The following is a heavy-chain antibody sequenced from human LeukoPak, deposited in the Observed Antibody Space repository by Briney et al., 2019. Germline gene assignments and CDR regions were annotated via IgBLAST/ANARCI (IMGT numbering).Heavy chain of an antibody. D-gene: IGHD1-1*01. CDR2: IYPGDSDT. Sequence: KCGESLKISCKGSGYSFTSYWIGWVRQLPGKGLEWMGIIYPGDSDTRYSPSFQGQVTISADKSISTAYLQWSSLKASDTAMYYCARLDWNDGHDAFDIWGQGTMVTVSS. J-gene: IGHJ3*02. V-gene: IGHV5-51*01. CDR3: ARLDWNDGHDAFDI. CDR1: GYSFTSYW.